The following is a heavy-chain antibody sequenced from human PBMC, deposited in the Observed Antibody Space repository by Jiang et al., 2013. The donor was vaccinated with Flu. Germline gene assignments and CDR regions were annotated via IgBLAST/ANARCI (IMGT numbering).Heavy chain of an antibody. CDR3: ASRIVTSFDS. Sequence: GGSLRLSCAASGFAFSNYWMHWVRQAPGKGLVWVSHIDTDGRRTTYEDSVKGRFTISRDNAKNTLYLQMSRLRAEDTAVYYCASRIVTSFDSWGQGILVTVSS. V-gene: IGHV3-74*01. D-gene: IGHD2-15*01. J-gene: IGHJ4*02. CDR1: GFAFSNYW. CDR2: IDTDGRRT.